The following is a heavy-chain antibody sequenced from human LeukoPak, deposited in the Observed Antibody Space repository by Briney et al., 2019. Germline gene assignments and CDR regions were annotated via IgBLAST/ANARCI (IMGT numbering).Heavy chain of an antibody. D-gene: IGHD3-16*01. CDR1: GSTVSIYA. Sequence: GRSLRLASAASGSTVSIYAMHCVSQAPGRGMGGVAVISYDGSNKYSADSVKGRFPISRDNSKAPLYLQMNTLKAEDTAVYYCARRVGGGTFDPCGQGTLVTVSS. CDR3: ARRVGGGTFDP. V-gene: IGHV3-30-3*01. CDR2: ISYDGSNK. J-gene: IGHJ5*02.